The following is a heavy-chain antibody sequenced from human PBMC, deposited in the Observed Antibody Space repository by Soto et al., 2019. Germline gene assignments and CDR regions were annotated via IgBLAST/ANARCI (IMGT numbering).Heavy chain of an antibody. CDR2: IIPIFPTP. J-gene: IGHJ6*02. Sequence: QVQLVQSGAEVKKPGSSVTVSCKASGGTFGNSAISWVRQAPGQGLEWMGGIIPIFPTPDYAQKFQGRVTITAPQSTSTASLALTRLTPAPTAVYYSPRNTDLQQLGANYHYAIDVWCPGPTVTVSS. D-gene: IGHD5-18*01. CDR3: PRNTDLQQLGANYHYAIDV. V-gene: IGHV1-69*12. CDR1: GGTFGNSA.